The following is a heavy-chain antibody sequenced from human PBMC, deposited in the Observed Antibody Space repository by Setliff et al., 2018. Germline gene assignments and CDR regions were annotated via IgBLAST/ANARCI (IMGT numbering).Heavy chain of an antibody. J-gene: IGHJ4*02. V-gene: IGHV1-69*06. Sequence: SVKVSCKASGYTFTSYAISWVRQAPGQGLEWMGRIIPIFGTANYAQKFQGRVTITADKSTSTAYMELSSLRSEDTAVYYCARDRPPYYYGSSGYYYSAGNFDYWGQGTLVTVSS. CDR3: ARDRPPYYYGSSGYYYSAGNFDY. CDR2: IIPIFGTA. D-gene: IGHD3-22*01. CDR1: GYTFTSYA.